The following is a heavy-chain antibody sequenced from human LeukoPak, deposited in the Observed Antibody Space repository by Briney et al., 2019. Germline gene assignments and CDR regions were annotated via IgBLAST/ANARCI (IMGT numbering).Heavy chain of an antibody. CDR3: ARQEGGGYYPHYHYYGMDV. CDR2: IHYSGIT. V-gene: IGHV4-59*08. D-gene: IGHD3-22*01. CDR1: GGSISSYY. Sequence: PSETLSLTCTVSGGSISSYYWSWIRQPPGKGLEWIGFIHYSGITNYNPSLNSRVTISVDTSKDQFSLKLSSVTAADTAVYYCARQEGGGYYPHYHYYGMDVWGQGTAVTVSS. J-gene: IGHJ6*02.